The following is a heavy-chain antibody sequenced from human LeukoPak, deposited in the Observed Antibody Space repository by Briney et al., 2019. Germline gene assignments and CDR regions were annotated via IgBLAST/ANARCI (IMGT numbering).Heavy chain of an antibody. D-gene: IGHD3-22*01. J-gene: IGHJ5*02. CDR1: GFTFSSYW. V-gene: IGHV3-7*01. Sequence: PGGSLRLSCAASGFTFSSYWMSWVRQAPGKGLEWVANIKQDGSEKYYVDSLKGRFTISRDNAKNSLYLQMNSLRAEDTAVYYCARSGYYYLNWFDPWGQGTLVTVSS. CDR2: IKQDGSEK. CDR3: ARSGYYYLNWFDP.